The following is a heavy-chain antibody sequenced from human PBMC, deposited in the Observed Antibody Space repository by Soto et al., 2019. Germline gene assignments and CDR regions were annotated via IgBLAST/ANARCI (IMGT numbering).Heavy chain of an antibody. Sequence: QLVESGRGGVQPGRALRLSCAASGYAFCCCGMHWVRQAPGKGLEWVALIWFDGSDKYYADSVKGRFTISRDNSKNTLYLQMNNLRAEDTAVYYCAREGYCSGGICESDYWGQGTLVTVSS. D-gene: IGHD2-15*01. CDR1: GYAFCCCG. CDR2: IWFDGSDK. J-gene: IGHJ4*02. V-gene: IGHV3-33*01. CDR3: AREGYCSGGICESDY.